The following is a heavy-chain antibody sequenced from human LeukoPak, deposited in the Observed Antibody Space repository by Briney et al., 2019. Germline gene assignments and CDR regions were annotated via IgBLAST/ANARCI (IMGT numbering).Heavy chain of an antibody. V-gene: IGHV4-30-2*01. J-gene: IGHJ4*02. CDR2: IYHSGST. D-gene: IGHD4-23*01. Sequence: PSQTLSLTCTVSGGSISSGDYYWSWIRQPPGKGLEWIGYIYHSGSTYYNPSLKSRVTISVDRSSNQFSLRLSSVTATDTAVYYCATLITTVVTPPYFDYWGQGTLVTVSS. CDR1: GGSISSGDYY. CDR3: ATLITTVVTPPYFDY.